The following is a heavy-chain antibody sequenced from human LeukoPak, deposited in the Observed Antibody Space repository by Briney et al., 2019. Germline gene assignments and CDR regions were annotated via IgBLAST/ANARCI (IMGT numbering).Heavy chain of an antibody. V-gene: IGHV3-21*01. CDR1: GFTFSSYS. D-gene: IGHD3-22*01. J-gene: IGHJ4*02. CDR3: ARDLSGYHPSY. CDR2: ISSSSSYI. Sequence: PGGSLRLSCAASGFTFSSYSMNWVRQAPGKGLEWVSSISSSSSYIYYADSVKGRFTISRDNAKSSLYLQMNSLRAEDTAVYYCARDLSGYHPSYWGQGTLVTVSS.